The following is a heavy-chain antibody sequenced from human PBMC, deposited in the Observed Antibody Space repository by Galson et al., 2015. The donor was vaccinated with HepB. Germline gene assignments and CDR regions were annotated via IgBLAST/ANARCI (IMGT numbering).Heavy chain of an antibody. CDR1: GGTFSSSG. Sequence: VKVSCKASGGTFSSSGISWVRQAPGQGLEWMGGIVPIFGTANHAQKFQGRVTITADESTSTAYMELSSLRSEDTAVYYCARRGGYCSGGSCYQESWFDPWGQGTLVTVSS. D-gene: IGHD2-15*01. CDR2: IVPIFGTA. J-gene: IGHJ5*02. CDR3: ARRGGYCSGGSCYQESWFDP. V-gene: IGHV1-69*01.